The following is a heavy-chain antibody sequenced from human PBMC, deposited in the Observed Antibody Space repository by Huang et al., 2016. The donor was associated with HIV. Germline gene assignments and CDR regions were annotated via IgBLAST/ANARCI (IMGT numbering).Heavy chain of an antibody. CDR2: IANDGNNV. Sequence: QVQLGESGGGVVQPEKSLRLSCAASGFAFSRYAMNWVRQATGKGPEWVAVIANDGNNVYYTDSVQGRFIISRDNSKNTLYLQMNSLRGEDTAIYYCARGGILGTSWYRPFDYWGQGTLVTVSS. CDR1: GFAFSRYA. J-gene: IGHJ4*02. CDR3: ARGGILGTSWYRPFDY. V-gene: IGHV3-30-3*01. D-gene: IGHD6-13*01.